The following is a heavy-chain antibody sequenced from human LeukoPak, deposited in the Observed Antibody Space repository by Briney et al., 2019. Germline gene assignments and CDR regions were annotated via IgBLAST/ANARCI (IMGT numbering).Heavy chain of an antibody. CDR1: GYSLSELL. D-gene: IGHD2-15*01. CDR2: IDHENGEE. V-gene: IGHV1-24*01. J-gene: IGHJ4*02. CDR3: ATEGDYSLDY. Sequence: GSVKVSCKVSGYSLSELLIHWVRQPLGKGLEWMAGIDHENGEEVSAQNFQGRVTVAKDTSTDTAYMELSGLKSDDSAIYYCATEGDYSLDYWGQGTLVIVSS.